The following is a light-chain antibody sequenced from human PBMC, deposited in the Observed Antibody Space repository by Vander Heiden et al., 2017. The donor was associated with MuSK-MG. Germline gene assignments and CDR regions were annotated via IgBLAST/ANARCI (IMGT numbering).Light chain of an antibody. CDR3: QQRSNWPPWT. CDR2: DAS. Sequence: EIVLTQSPATLSLSPGERATPPRRASQSVSSYLAWYQQKPGQAPRLLIYDASNRATGIPARFSGSGSGTDFTLTISSLEPEDFAVYYCQQRSNWPPWTFGQGTKVEIK. J-gene: IGKJ1*01. V-gene: IGKV3-11*01. CDR1: QSVSSY.